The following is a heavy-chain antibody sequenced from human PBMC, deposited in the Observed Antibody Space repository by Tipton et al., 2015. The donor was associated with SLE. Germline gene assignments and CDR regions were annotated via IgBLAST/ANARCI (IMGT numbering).Heavy chain of an antibody. J-gene: IGHJ6*02. Sequence: SLRLSCAASGFTFSSYSMNWVRQAPGKGLEWVSYISSSSSTIYYADSVKGRFTISRDNAKNSLYLQMNSLRAKDTAVYYCARERGRGIQLWLYGMDVWGQGTTVTVSS. D-gene: IGHD5-18*01. CDR3: ARERGRGIQLWLYGMDV. CDR2: ISSSSSTI. V-gene: IGHV3-48*01. CDR1: GFTFSSYS.